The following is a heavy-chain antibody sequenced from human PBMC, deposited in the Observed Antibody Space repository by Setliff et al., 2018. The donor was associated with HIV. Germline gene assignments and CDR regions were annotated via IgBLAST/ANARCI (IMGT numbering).Heavy chain of an antibody. CDR2: IYTSGST. V-gene: IGHV4-4*07. CDR1: GGSISTYY. J-gene: IGHJ6*02. CDR3: ARDRGYYGSGSYGMDV. D-gene: IGHD3-10*01. Sequence: PSETLSLTCTVSGGSISTYYWSWIRQPAGKGLEWIGRIYTSGSTNYNPSLKSRVTISVDTSKNQFSLKLSSVTAADTAVYYCARDRGYYGSGSYGMDVWGQGTTVTVSS.